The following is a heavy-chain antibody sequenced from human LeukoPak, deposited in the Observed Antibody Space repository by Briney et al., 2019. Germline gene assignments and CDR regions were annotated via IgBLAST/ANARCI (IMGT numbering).Heavy chain of an antibody. J-gene: IGHJ5*02. V-gene: IGHV1-46*01. D-gene: IGHD1-26*01. Sequence: ASVKVSCKASGYTFTSYYMHWVRQAPGQGLEWMGIINPSGGSTSYAQKFQGRVTMTRDTSTSTVYMELSSLRSEDTAVYYCARDSEGATAYNWFDPWGQGTLVTVSS. CDR2: INPSGGST. CDR3: ARDSEGATAYNWFDP. CDR1: GYTFTSYY.